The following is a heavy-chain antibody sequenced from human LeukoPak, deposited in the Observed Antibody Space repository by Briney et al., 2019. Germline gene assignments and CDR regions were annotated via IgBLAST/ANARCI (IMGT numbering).Heavy chain of an antibody. Sequence: SETLSLTCTVSGGSISSSSYYWGWLRQPPGKGLEWIGSIYYSGSTYYNPSLKSRVTISVDTSKNQFSLKLSSVTAADTAVYYCARVGVASSGSGGIDYWGQGTLVTVSS. D-gene: IGHD6-19*01. CDR3: ARVGVASSGSGGIDY. CDR1: GGSISSSSYY. CDR2: IYYSGST. J-gene: IGHJ4*02. V-gene: IGHV4-39*07.